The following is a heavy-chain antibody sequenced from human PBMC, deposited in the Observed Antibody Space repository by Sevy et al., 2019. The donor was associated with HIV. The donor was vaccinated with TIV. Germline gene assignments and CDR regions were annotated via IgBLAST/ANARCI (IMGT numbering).Heavy chain of an antibody. V-gene: IGHV3-48*03. J-gene: IGHJ6*02. Sequence: GGSLRVSCAASGFTFSSYEMNWVRQAPGKGLEWVSYISSSGSPIYYADSVKGRFTISRDNAKNSLYLQMNSLRAEDTGVYYCARDLPGDSRIDVWGQGTTVTVSS. D-gene: IGHD3-22*01. CDR3: ARDLPGDSRIDV. CDR2: ISSSGSPI. CDR1: GFTFSSYE.